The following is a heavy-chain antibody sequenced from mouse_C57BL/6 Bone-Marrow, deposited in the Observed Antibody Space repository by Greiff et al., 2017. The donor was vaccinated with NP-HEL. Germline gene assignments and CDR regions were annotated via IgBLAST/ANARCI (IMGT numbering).Heavy chain of an antibody. Sequence: QVQLQQPGAELVKPEASVKMSCKASGYTFTSYWITWVKQRPGQGLEWIGDIYPGSGSTNYNEKFKSKATLTVDTSSSTAYMQLSSLTSEDSAVYYGARWDYGNYWFAYWGQGTLVTVSA. D-gene: IGHD2-1*01. CDR3: ARWDYGNYWFAY. V-gene: IGHV1-55*01. J-gene: IGHJ3*01. CDR2: IYPGSGST. CDR1: GYTFTSYW.